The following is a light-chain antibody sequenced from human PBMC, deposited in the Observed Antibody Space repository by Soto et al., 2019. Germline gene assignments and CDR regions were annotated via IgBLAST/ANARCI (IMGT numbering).Light chain of an antibody. CDR2: DVS. V-gene: IGLV2-14*03. J-gene: IGLJ2*01. CDR1: SSDVGGYNY. Sequence: QSALTQPASVSGSPGQAITISCTGSSSDVGGYNYVSWYQQHPGKAPKLMISDVSSRPSGVSDRFSGSKSGNTASLTISGLQAGDEAGYYCSSYTSNSTLVFGGGTKVTVL. CDR3: SSYTSNSTLV.